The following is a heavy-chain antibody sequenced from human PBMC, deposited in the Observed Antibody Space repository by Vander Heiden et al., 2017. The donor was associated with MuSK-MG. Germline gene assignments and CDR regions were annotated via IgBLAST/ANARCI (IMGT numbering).Heavy chain of an antibody. V-gene: IGHV2-5*02. CDR3: AHTLLIRERLYKGAFDI. CDR2: IYWDDDK. CDR1: GFSLSTSGVG. J-gene: IGHJ3*02. D-gene: IGHD1-26*01. Sequence: LVKPTQTLTLTCTFSGFSLSTSGVGVGWIRQPPGKALEWLALIYWDDDKRYSPSLKSRLTITKGTSKNQVSLTMTNMEAVETATYYCAHTLLIRERLYKGAFDIWGHGTMVTVYS.